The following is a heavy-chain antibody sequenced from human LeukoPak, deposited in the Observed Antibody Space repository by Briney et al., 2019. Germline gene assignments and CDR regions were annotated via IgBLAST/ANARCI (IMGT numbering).Heavy chain of an antibody. Sequence: PGGSLRLSCAASGFTFSNYDMNWVRQAPGKGPEWVSHISRSGNTIYYGDSVKGRFTISRDNAKNSLYLQMNSLRAEDTAVYYCAREDGYSSSWYSDYWGQGTLVTVSS. V-gene: IGHV3-48*03. J-gene: IGHJ4*02. CDR2: ISRSGNTI. CDR1: GFTFSNYD. D-gene: IGHD6-13*01. CDR3: AREDGYSSSWYSDY.